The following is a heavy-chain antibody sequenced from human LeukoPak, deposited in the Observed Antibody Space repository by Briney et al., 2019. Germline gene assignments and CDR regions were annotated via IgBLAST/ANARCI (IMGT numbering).Heavy chain of an antibody. V-gene: IGHV3-21*04. Sequence: GGSLRLSCAASGFTFSGYSMNWVRRAPGKGLEWVSSISSSSSYIYYADSVKGRFTISRHNSKNTLYLQMNSLRAEDTAVYYCARGSDSSGYYPDYWGQGTLVTVSS. J-gene: IGHJ4*02. CDR1: GFTFSGYS. D-gene: IGHD3-22*01. CDR3: ARGSDSSGYYPDY. CDR2: ISSSSSYI.